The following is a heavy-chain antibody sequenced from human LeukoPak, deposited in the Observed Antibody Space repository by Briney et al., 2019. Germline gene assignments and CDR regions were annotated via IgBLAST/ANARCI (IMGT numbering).Heavy chain of an antibody. D-gene: IGHD3-3*02. CDR2: IYHSGST. CDR3: ARGDIFGVVANWFDP. CDR1: GGSISSGGYS. Sequence: SETLSLTCAVSGGSISSGGYSWSWIRQPPGKGLEWIGYIYHSGSTYYNPSLKSRVTISVDRSKNQFSLKLSSVTAADTAVYYCARGDIFGVVANWFDPWGQGTLVTVSS. J-gene: IGHJ5*02. V-gene: IGHV4-30-2*01.